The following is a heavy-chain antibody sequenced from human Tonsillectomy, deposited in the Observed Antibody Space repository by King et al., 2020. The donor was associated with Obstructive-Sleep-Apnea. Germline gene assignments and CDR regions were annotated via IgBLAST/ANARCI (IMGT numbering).Heavy chain of an antibody. V-gene: IGHV3-9*01. Sequence: VQLVESGGGLVQPGGSLRLSCVGSGFPFQTYALHWIRQTPGKGLEWVSGVTRDSANLGYADAVKGRFSIFRDDAKNSLYLQMNSLITEEPALYYCVKDRKGDLDTWGQGTQVTVSS. J-gene: IGHJ5*02. CDR1: GFPFQTYA. CDR3: VKDRKGDLDT. D-gene: IGHD2-21*02. CDR2: VTRDSANL.